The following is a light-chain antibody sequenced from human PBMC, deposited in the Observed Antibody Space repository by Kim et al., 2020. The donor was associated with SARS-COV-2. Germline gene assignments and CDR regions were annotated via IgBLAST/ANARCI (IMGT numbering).Light chain of an antibody. CDR1: SSDVGRYNS. V-gene: IGLV2-11*01. Sequence: QSALTQPRSVSGSPGQSVTISCTGTSSDVGRYNSVSWYQQHPGKAPKLMISDVTDRPSGVPDRFSGFKSGNTASPTISGLQAEDEADYYCCSYAGRYTWIFGGGTQLTVL. CDR2: DVT. J-gene: IGLJ2*01. CDR3: CSYAGRYTWI.